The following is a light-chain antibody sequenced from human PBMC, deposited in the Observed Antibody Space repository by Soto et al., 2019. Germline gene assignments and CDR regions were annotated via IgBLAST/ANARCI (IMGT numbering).Light chain of an antibody. CDR2: GAS. V-gene: IGKV1-27*01. CDR1: QGIDNY. J-gene: IGKJ4*01. Sequence: DIQMTQSPSSLSASIGDRVTITCRARQGIDNYLAWFQQKPGKVPKLLIYGASTLQSGVPSRFSGSGSGTDFTLNISSLQPEDVATYYCQKYDSDPPLTFGGGTKVEIK. CDR3: QKYDSDPPLT.